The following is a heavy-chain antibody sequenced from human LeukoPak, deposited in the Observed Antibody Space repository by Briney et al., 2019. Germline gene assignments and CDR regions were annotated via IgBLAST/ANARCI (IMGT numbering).Heavy chain of an antibody. D-gene: IGHD1-26*01. CDR2: IYYSGYT. V-gene: IGHV4-59*08. CDR3: ARHFTGGSYLGGPFDY. Sequence: SETLSLTCTVSGGSINNYYWSWIRQPPGKGLEWIGYIYYSGYTNYNPSLKSRLTISVDTSNNQFSLKLSSVTAADTAVYYCARHFTGGSYLGGPFDYWGQGTLVTVSS. J-gene: IGHJ4*02. CDR1: GGSINNYY.